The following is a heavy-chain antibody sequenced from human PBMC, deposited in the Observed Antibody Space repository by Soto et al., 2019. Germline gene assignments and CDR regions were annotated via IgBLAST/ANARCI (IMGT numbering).Heavy chain of an antibody. CDR3: ARGSLYCSGTGCFHYYYFGMDV. V-gene: IGHV3-30*04. CDR1: GFIFPNYA. Sequence: VGSLRLSCAASGFIFPNYAMHWVRQAPGNGLAWVAYISYDGSSKYYSDSVKGRFTISRDNSKNTLFLQGNSLKVENTAVCYCARGSLYCSGTGCFHYYYFGMDVWGQGTTVTVSS. J-gene: IGHJ6*02. CDR2: ISYDGSSK. D-gene: IGHD2-2*01.